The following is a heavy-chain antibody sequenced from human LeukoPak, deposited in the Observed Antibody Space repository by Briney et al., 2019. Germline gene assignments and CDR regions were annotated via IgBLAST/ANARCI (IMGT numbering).Heavy chain of an antibody. D-gene: IGHD3-9*01. Sequence: GGSLRLSCAASGFTVSTNYISWVRQAPGTGLEWVSVFYPAGTTYYADSVKGRFTISRDTSKKTLYLQMSSLRAEDTAIYYCSNGDWFPWGQGTLVTVSS. J-gene: IGHJ5*02. CDR3: SNGDWFP. CDR1: GFTVSTNY. CDR2: FYPAGTT. V-gene: IGHV3-53*01.